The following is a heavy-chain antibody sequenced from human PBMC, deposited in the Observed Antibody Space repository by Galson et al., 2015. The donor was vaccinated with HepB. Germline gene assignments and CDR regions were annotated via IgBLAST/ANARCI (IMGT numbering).Heavy chain of an antibody. J-gene: IGHJ6*03. Sequence: SLRLSCAASGSTFSIYWMTWVRQAPGKGLEWVASIKQDGSEKSYVDSVKGRFTIFRDNAKNSLYLQMNSLRADDTAVYYCARDIRDIIGWYYYYYMDVWGKGTTVTVSS. D-gene: IGHD3-9*01. CDR1: GSTFSIYW. CDR2: IKQDGSEK. V-gene: IGHV3-7*01. CDR3: ARDIRDIIGWYYYYYMDV.